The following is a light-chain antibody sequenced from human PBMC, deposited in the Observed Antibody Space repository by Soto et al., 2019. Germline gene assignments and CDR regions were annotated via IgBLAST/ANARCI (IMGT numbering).Light chain of an antibody. V-gene: IGLV2-14*01. CDR2: EVS. CDR1: GSDVGSYKY. CDR3: SSYTSISSLGV. Sequence: QSALAQPASMSGSPGQSITISCTGTGSDVGSYKYVSWYQQHPGKAPKLIIFEVSNRPSGVSDRFSGSKSGNTASLTISGLQAEDEADYYCSSYTSISSLGVFGTGTKVTVL. J-gene: IGLJ1*01.